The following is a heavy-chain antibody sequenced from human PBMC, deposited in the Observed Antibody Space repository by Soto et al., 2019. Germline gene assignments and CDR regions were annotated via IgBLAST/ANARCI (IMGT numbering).Heavy chain of an antibody. D-gene: IGHD1-26*01. V-gene: IGHV1-18*01. J-gene: IGHJ5*02. CDR1: GYTFTSYG. CDR2: ISVYNGNT. CDR3: ARIVGADRRWFDP. Sequence: QVQLVQSGAEVKKPGASVKVSCKASGYTFTSYGISWVRQAPGQGLEWMGWISVYNGNTNYAQKLQGRVSMTTDTSPSPVYMELRSLRSDDTAVYYCARIVGADRRWFDPWGQGTLVTVSS.